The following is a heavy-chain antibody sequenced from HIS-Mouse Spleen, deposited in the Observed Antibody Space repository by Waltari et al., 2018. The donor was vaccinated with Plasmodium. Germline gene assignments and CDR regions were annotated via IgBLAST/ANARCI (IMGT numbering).Heavy chain of an antibody. V-gene: IGHV1-18*01. D-gene: IGHD6-19*01. CDR2: ISPYNGNT. J-gene: IGHJ3*02. CDR1: GYTFTNYG. Sequence: QVQLVQSGAEAKKPAASLKVSCKAHGYTFTNYGITWVRQAPGQGLEWMGWISPYNGNTHFAQKLQGRVTMTTDTSTSTAYMELRSLRSDDTAVYYCARGSAGDAFDIWGQGTMVTVSS. CDR3: ARGSAGDAFDI.